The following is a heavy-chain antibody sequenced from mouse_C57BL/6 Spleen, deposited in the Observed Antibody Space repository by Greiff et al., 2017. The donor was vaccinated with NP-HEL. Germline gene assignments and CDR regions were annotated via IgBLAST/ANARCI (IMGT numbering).Heavy chain of an antibody. CDR2: IYPGGGYT. D-gene: IGHD1-1*01. CDR3: ARRGYGSSYYVDY. Sequence: QVQLQQSGAELVRPGTSVKMSCKASGYTFTNYWIGWAKQRPGHGLEWIGDIYPGGGYTNYNEKFKGKATLTADKSSNTAYMQFSSLTSEDSAIYYCARRGYGSSYYVDYWGQGTTLTVSS. V-gene: IGHV1-63*01. J-gene: IGHJ2*01. CDR1: GYTFTNYW.